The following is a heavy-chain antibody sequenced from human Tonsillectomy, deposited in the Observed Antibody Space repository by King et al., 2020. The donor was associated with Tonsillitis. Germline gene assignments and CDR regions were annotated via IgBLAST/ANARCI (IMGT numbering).Heavy chain of an antibody. CDR2: ISGYNGAT. Sequence: QLVQSGAEVKKPGASVKVSCKTSGYTFTSYGICWMRQTPGQGLEWMGWISGYNGATNYAQKFQDRVTMTTDTSTSTAYVELRSLRSDDTAVYYCATTGYYTGDLDYWGQGTLVTVSS. CDR1: GYTFTSYG. CDR3: ATTGYYTGDLDY. V-gene: IGHV1-18*04. J-gene: IGHJ4*02. D-gene: IGHD3/OR15-3a*01.